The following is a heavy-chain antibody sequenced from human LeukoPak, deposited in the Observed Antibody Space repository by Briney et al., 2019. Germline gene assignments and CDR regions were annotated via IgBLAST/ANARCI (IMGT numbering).Heavy chain of an antibody. D-gene: IGHD5-18*01. CDR2: IYNDGRT. J-gene: IGHJ6*03. CDR3: ARDLRGYSYLGYYYYYMDV. Sequence: PGGSLRLSCAASGFTVSNKYMTWVRQAPGKGLEGVSLIYNDGRTYYAASVKGRFTISRDNSKNTLYLQMNSLRAEDTAVYYCARDLRGYSYLGYYYYYMDVWGKGTTVTISS. V-gene: IGHV3-53*01. CDR1: GFTVSNKY.